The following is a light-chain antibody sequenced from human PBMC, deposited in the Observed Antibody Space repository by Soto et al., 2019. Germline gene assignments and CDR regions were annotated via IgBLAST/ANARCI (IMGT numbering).Light chain of an antibody. V-gene: IGKV3-15*01. Sequence: EIVMTQSPATLSVSPGERATLSCRASQSVSSKLAWYQQKPGQPPRLLIYAASTRATGIPVRFSGSGSGTEFTLTISSLQSEDFAVYYCQQYNKWPWTFGQGTKVEIK. J-gene: IGKJ1*01. CDR2: AAS. CDR3: QQYNKWPWT. CDR1: QSVSSK.